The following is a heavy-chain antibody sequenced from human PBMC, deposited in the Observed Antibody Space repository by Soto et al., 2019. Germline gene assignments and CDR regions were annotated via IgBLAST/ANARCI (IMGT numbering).Heavy chain of an antibody. CDR3: ARDRGSQALPSYVFWFDP. Sequence: QVQLQESGPGLVKPSQTLSLTCTVSGVSISRGDDYWSWIRQTPGKGLEWIGYIYNSGSTNYNPSLVSRVTISLDKSNNQIPLKRSSVTAADTAVYYCARDRGSQALPSYVFWFDPWGQGTLVTVSS. V-gene: IGHV4-30-4*01. CDR1: GVSISRGDDY. D-gene: IGHD5-18*01. J-gene: IGHJ5*02. CDR2: IYNSGST.